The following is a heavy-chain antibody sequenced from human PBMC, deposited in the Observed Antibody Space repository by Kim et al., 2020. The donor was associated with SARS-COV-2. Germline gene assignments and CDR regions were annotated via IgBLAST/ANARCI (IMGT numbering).Heavy chain of an antibody. D-gene: IGHD2-15*01. J-gene: IGHJ4*02. CDR1: GYTFTSYG. CDR2: ISAYNGNT. CDR3: ASGGIYCSGGSCYSGFDY. Sequence: ASVKVSCKASGYTFTSYGISWVRQAPGQGLEWMGWISAYNGNTNYAQKLQGRVTMTTDTSTSTAYMELRSLRSDDTAVYYCASGGIYCSGGSCYSGFDYWGQGTLVTVSS. V-gene: IGHV1-18*01.